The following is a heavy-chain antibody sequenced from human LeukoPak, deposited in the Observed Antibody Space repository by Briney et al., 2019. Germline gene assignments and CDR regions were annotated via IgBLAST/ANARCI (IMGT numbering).Heavy chain of an antibody. CDR1: GYTFTGYY. V-gene: IGHV1-2*02. CDR3: ARDFRDYFFYY. J-gene: IGHJ4*02. Sequence: ASVKVSCKASGYTFTGYYMHWVRQAPGQGLEWMGWINPNSGVTNYAQKFQGRVTMTRDTSISTAYMDLSRLTSDDTAVYYCARDFRDYFFYYWGQGTLVTVSS. CDR2: INPNSGVT.